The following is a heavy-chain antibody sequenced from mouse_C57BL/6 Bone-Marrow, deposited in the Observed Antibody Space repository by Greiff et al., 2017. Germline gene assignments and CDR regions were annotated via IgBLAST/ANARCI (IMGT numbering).Heavy chain of an antibody. CDR1: GYTFTSYG. V-gene: IGHV1-81*01. Sequence: QVQLQQSGAELARPGASVKLSCKASGYTFTSYGISWVKQRTGQGLEWIGEIYPRSGNTYYNEKFKGKATLTADKSSSTAYMELRRLTSEDSAVYFGARPYYYGSSSYYFDYWGQGTTLTVSS. J-gene: IGHJ2*01. D-gene: IGHD1-1*01. CDR3: ARPYYYGSSSYYFDY. CDR2: IYPRSGNT.